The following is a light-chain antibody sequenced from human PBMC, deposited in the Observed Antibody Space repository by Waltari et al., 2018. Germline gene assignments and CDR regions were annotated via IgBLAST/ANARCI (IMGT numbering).Light chain of an antibody. J-gene: IGLJ2*01. V-gene: IGLV1-44*01. Sequence: QSVLTQPPSASGTPGQRVTISCSGSSSTLGSNTVNWYQQLPGTAPKLLIYSNNQRPSGVPDRFSGSKSGTSASLAISGLQSEDEADYYCAAWDDSRNAVVFGGGTKLTVL. CDR2: SNN. CDR3: AAWDDSRNAVV. CDR1: SSTLGSNT.